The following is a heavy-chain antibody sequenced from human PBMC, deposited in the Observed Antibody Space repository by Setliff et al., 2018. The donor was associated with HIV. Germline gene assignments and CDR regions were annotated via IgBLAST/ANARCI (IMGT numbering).Heavy chain of an antibody. J-gene: IGHJ3*02. V-gene: IGHV1-18*01. CDR2: MSTDNGNT. CDR3: ARMRGGHNVREGAFDI. CDR1: GYSFSSYG. D-gene: IGHD3-16*01. Sequence: ASVKVSCKASGYSFSSYGIGWVRLAPGQGLEWMGWMSTDNGNTNYAQKVQGRVTMTTDTGTRTAYMELRSLRSVDTTMYYCARMRGGHNVREGAFDIWGQGTMVTVSS.